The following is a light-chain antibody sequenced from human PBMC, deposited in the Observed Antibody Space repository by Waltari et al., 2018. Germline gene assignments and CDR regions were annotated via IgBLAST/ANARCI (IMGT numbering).Light chain of an antibody. J-gene: IGKJ2*01. CDR2: DAS. V-gene: IGKV3-15*01. CDR3: QQCNNWPLYT. CDR1: QSFGTN. Sequence: EIVMTQSPATLSVSPGERATLSCRASQSFGTNLAWYQQKPGQAPRLLSYDASTRATGIPARFSGSGSGTEFTLTINSLQSEDFAVYYCQQCNNWPLYTFGQGTKVEIK.